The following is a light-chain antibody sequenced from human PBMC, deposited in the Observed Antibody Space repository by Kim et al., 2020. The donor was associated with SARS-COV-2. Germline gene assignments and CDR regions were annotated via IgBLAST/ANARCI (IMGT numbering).Light chain of an antibody. CDR1: VLAKKY. CDR2: KDT. J-gene: IGLJ2*01. CDR3: YSVADNNLV. V-gene: IGLV3-27*01. Sequence: SYELTQPSSVSVSPGQTAKITCSGDVLAKKYVRWFQQKPGQAPMLVIYKDTERPSGIPERFSGSSSGTTVTLTISGAQVEDEADYYCYSVADNNLVFGGGTQLTVL.